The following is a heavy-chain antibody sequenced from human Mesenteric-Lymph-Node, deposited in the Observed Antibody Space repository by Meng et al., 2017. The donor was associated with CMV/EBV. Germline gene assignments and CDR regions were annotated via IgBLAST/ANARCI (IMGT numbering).Heavy chain of an antibody. J-gene: IGHJ5*02. CDR1: GYTFTDYY. CDR2: INPNSGGT. V-gene: IGHV1-2*02. Sequence: ASVKVSCKASGYTFTDYYMHWVRQAPGQGLEWMGWINPNSGGTNYAQKFQGRVTMTRDTSLSTAYMELSRLRSDDTAVYYCARDRKRQQLVLGWFDPWGQGTLVTVSS. D-gene: IGHD6-13*01. CDR3: ARDRKRQQLVLGWFDP.